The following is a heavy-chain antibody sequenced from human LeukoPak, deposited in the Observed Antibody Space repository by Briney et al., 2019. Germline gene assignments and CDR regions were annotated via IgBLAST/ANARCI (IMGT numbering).Heavy chain of an antibody. V-gene: IGHV3-33*01. J-gene: IGHJ4*02. D-gene: IGHD3-22*01. CDR2: IWYDGSNI. Sequence: GGSLRLSCVASGFTFSRYGMHWVRQAPGKGLEWVALIWYDGSNICYADSVKGRFTISRDNSKNTLYLQMYSLSAEDTAVYYCARDLRLQRYDSSFPDQWGQGTLVTVSS. CDR1: GFTFSRYG. CDR3: ARDLRLQRYDSSFPDQ.